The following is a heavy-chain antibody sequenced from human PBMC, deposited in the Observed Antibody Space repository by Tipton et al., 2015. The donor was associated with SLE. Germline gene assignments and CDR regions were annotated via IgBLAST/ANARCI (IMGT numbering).Heavy chain of an antibody. V-gene: IGHV3-64*01. CDR3: ARGRHSNHYFDY. CDR1: GFTFSSYG. D-gene: IGHD4-11*01. Sequence: GSLRLSCAASGFTFSSYGMHWVRQAPGKGLEYVSAISSNGGSTYYANSVKVRFTISRDNSKNTLYLQMGSLRTEDMAVYYYARGRHSNHYFDYWGQGTLVTVSS. J-gene: IGHJ4*02. CDR2: ISSNGGST.